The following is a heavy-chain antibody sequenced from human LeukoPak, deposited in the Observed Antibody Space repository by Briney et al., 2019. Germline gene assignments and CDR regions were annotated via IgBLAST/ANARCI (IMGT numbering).Heavy chain of an antibody. J-gene: IGHJ5*02. D-gene: IGHD2-15*01. Sequence: SETLSLTCAVYGGSFSGYYWSWIRQPPGKGLEWIGEINHSGSTNYNPSLKSRVTISVDTSKNQFSLKLSSVTAADTAVYYCARGVYCSGGSCYSWGVRNWFDPWVQGTLVTVSS. CDR3: ARGVYCSGGSCYSWGVRNWFDP. CDR1: GGSFSGYY. V-gene: IGHV4-34*01. CDR2: INHSGST.